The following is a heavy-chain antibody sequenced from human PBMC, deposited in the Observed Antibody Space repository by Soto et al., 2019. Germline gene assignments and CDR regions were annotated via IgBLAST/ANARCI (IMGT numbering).Heavy chain of an antibody. D-gene: IGHD6-6*01. Sequence: GVLRLSCAASGFTFSSYAMSWVRPAAGKGLEWVSAISGSGGSTYYADSVKGRFTISRDNSKNTLYLQMNSLRAEDTAVYYCAKEVSGSIAAPFDYWGQGTLVTVSS. V-gene: IGHV3-23*01. J-gene: IGHJ4*02. CDR1: GFTFSSYA. CDR2: ISGSGGST. CDR3: AKEVSGSIAAPFDY.